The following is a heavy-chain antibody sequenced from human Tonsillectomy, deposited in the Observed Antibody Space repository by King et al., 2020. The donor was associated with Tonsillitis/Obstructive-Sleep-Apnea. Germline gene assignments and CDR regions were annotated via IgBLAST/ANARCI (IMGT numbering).Heavy chain of an antibody. J-gene: IGHJ4*02. D-gene: IGHD6-6*01. CDR3: AKDSQSRTFDY. CDR2: ISWNSGNI. Sequence: DVQLVESGGGLVQPGRSLRLSCAASGFTFDDYAMHWVRQAPGKGLEWVSGISWNSGNIGYADSVKGRFTISRDNAKNSLYLQMNTLRAEDTALYYCAKDSQSRTFDYWGQGTLVTVSS. V-gene: IGHV3-9*01. CDR1: GFTFDDYA.